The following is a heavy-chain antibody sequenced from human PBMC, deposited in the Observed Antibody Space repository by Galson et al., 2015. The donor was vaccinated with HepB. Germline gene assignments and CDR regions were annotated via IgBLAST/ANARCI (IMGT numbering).Heavy chain of an antibody. CDR3: ASAGGTIFGVVTPYFDY. J-gene: IGHJ4*02. CDR2: IYYSGST. Sequence: SETLSLTCTVSGGSISSSSYYWGWIRQPPGKGLEWIGSIYYSGSTYYNPSLKSRVTISVDTSKNQFSLKLSSVTAADTAVYYCASAGGTIFGVVTPYFDYWGQGTLVTVSS. CDR1: GGSISSSSYY. D-gene: IGHD3-3*01. V-gene: IGHV4-39*07.